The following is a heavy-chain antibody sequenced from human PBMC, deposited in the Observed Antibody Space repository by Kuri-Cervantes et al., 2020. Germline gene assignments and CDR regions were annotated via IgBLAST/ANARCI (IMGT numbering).Heavy chain of an antibody. D-gene: IGHD1-14*01. CDR1: GGSISSYY. V-gene: IGHV4-59*01. Sequence: SETLSLTCTVSGGSISSYYWSWIRQPPGKGLEWIGYIYYSGSTNYNPSLKSRVTISVDTSKNQFSLKLSSVTAADTAVYYCARAPRRQDAFDIWGQGTMVTVSS. CDR3: ARAPRRQDAFDI. CDR2: IYYSGST. J-gene: IGHJ3*02.